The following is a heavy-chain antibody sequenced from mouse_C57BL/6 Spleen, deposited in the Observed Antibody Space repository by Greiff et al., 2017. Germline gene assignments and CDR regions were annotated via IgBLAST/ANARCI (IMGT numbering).Heavy chain of an antibody. Sequence: QVQLQQPGAELVKPGASVKMSCKASGYTFTSYWLTWVKQRPGQGLEWIGDIYPGSGSTNYNEKFTSKATLTVDTSSSTAYMQISSLTSDDSEVYYCGRGSYSNFVGFAYWGQGTLVTVSA. CDR2: IYPGSGST. D-gene: IGHD2-5*01. CDR3: GRGSYSNFVGFAY. CDR1: GYTFTSYW. V-gene: IGHV1-55*01. J-gene: IGHJ3*01.